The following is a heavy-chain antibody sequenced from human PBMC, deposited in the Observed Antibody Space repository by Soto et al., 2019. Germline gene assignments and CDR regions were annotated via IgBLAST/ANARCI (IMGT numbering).Heavy chain of an antibody. CDR2: FYDLDGT. D-gene: IGHD4-4*01. V-gene: IGHV3-53*01. J-gene: IGHJ3*01. CDR1: GLTVSGKKY. CDR3: ATWHLQEHAYDV. Sequence: GSLRLSCAVSGLTVSGKKYVAWVRQAPGKGLEWVSGFYDLDGTYYADSLKGRFTTSGDSSRTIVYLQMNGLRPEDTAVYYCATWHLQEHAYDVWGQGTTVTVSS.